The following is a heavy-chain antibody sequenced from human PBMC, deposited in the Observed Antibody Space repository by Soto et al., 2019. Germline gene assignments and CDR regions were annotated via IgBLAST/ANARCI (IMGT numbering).Heavy chain of an antibody. J-gene: IGHJ4*02. V-gene: IGHV3-23*01. Sequence: GGSLRLSCAASGFTFSNYAMTWVRQAPGKGLEWGSAITGSGASTYYADSVKGRFTIPRDNSKNTLYVQMNSLGAEDTAEYYCAKAAGYSNIYYAHWGQGSLVTVSS. CDR2: ITGSGAST. CDR1: GFTFSNYA. D-gene: IGHD6-13*01. CDR3: AKAAGYSNIYYAH.